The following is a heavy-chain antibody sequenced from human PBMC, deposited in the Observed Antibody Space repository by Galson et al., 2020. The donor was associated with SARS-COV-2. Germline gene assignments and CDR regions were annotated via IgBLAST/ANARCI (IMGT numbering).Heavy chain of an antibody. J-gene: IGHJ2*01. CDR3: ARVGGSKDDWYFDL. V-gene: IGHV4-61*02. CDR1: GGSISSGSYS. Sequence: SETLSLTCTVSGGSISSGSYSWSWIRQPAGQGLEWIGRIYTSETTNYNPSLKSRVTISVDTSKNQFSLKLSSMTAADTAVYFCARVGGSKDDWYFDLWGRGTLVTVSS. D-gene: IGHD6-25*01. CDR2: IYTSETT.